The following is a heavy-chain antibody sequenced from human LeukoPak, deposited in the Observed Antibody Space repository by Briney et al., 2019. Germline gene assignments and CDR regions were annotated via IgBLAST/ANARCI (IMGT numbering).Heavy chain of an antibody. CDR3: ARVPDGYNFSDLPPRGPFYY. V-gene: IGHV1-2*02. CDR2: INPNSGGT. J-gene: IGHJ4*02. D-gene: IGHD5-24*01. CDR1: GYTFTGYY. Sequence: GASVKVSCRASGYTFTGYYMHWVRQAPGQGLEWMGWINPNSGGTNYAQKFQGRVTMTRDTSISTAYMELSRLRSDDTAVYYCARVPDGYNFSDLPPRGPFYYWGQGTLVTVSS.